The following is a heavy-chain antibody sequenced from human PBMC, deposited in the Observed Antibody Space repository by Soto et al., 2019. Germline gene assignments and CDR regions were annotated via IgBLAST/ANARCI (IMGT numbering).Heavy chain of an antibody. CDR2: TYYRSKWYN. V-gene: IGHV6-1*01. CDR3: ARDRAWIAAAKHPGMDV. D-gene: IGHD6-13*01. Sequence: SQTLSLTCAISGDSVSSNSAAWNWIRQSQSRGLEWLGRTYYRSKWYNDYAVSVKSRITINPDTSKNQFSLQLNSVTPEDTAVYYCARDRAWIAAAKHPGMDVWGQGTTVTVSS. J-gene: IGHJ6*02. CDR1: GDSVSSNSAA.